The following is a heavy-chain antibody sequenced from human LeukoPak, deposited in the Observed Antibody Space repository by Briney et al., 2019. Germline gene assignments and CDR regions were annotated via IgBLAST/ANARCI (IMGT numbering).Heavy chain of an antibody. CDR2: IYYSGVT. D-gene: IGHD3-3*01. Sequence: PSQTPSLTCTVSGGSISSGDYYWSWIRQRPGKGLEWIGSIYYSGVTYYNPSLESRVTISVDTSKNQFSLNLSSVTAADTAVYYRARVRFLEWLPFDYWGQGTLVTVSS. J-gene: IGHJ4*02. V-gene: IGHV4-31*03. CDR1: GGSISSGDYY. CDR3: ARVRFLEWLPFDY.